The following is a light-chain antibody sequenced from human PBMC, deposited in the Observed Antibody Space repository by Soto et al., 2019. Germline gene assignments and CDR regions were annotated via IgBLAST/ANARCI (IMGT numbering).Light chain of an antibody. Sequence: QSGLTQPPSASGTPGQRVTISCSGSGSNIGTNTVNWYQQLPGTATKLLIYHDYQRPSGIPDRFSGSKSGTSASLDISGLQSDDEADYYCTAWDGSLDGRVFGGGTKLTVL. CDR2: HDY. CDR3: TAWDGSLDGRV. J-gene: IGLJ3*02. CDR1: GSNIGTNT. V-gene: IGLV1-44*01.